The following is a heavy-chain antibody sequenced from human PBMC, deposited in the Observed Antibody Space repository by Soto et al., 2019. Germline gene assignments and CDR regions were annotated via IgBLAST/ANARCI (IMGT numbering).Heavy chain of an antibody. CDR2: IYPGDSDT. D-gene: IGHD3-10*01. Sequence: PGESLKISCKGFGYSFDNYWIGWVRQMPGKGLEWMGVIYPGDSDTRYGPSFQGQVTISADKFISTAYLQWRSLEASDTAMYYCARNQLRQFYYGMDVWGQGTTVTVSS. V-gene: IGHV5-51*01. CDR3: ARNQLRQFYYGMDV. J-gene: IGHJ6*02. CDR1: GYSFDNYW.